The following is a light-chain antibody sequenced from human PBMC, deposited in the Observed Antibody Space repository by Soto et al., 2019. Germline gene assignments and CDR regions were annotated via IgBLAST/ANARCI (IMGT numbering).Light chain of an antibody. CDR2: DVS. V-gene: IGLV2-14*01. J-gene: IGLJ3*02. Sequence: QSALTQPASVSGSPGQSITISCTGTSSDVGGYNYVSWYQQHPGKAPKLMIYDVSNRPSGVANRFSGSKSGNTASLTISELQAEDEADSCCSSYTSSSTRVPGGWTKLTVL. CDR3: SSYTSSSTRV. CDR1: SSDVGGYNY.